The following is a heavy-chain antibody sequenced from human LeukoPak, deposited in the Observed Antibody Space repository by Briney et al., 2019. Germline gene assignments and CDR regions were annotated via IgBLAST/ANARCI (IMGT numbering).Heavy chain of an antibody. D-gene: IGHD6-19*01. J-gene: IGHJ4*02. CDR3: ARVKPYSSGWFIGCYFDY. Sequence: PSETLSLTCAVYGGSFSGYYWSWIRQPPGKGLEWIGEINHSGSTNYNPSLKSRVTISVDTSKNQFSLKLSSVTAADTAAYYCARVKPYSSGWFIGCYFDYWGQGTLVTVSS. V-gene: IGHV4-34*01. CDR2: INHSGST. CDR1: GGSFSGYY.